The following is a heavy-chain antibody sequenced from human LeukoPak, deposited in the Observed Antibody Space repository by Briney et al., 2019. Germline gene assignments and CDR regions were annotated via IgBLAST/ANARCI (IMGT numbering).Heavy chain of an antibody. CDR1: GFTFSSYA. J-gene: IGHJ4*02. CDR2: ISYDGSNK. CDR3: ARYYYDSSGYSFDY. V-gene: IGHV3-30*04. Sequence: GGSLRLSCAASGFTFSSYAMHWVRQAPGKGLEWVAVISYDGSNKYYADSVKGRFTISRDNAKNSLYLQMNSLRAEDTAVYYCARYYYDSSGYSFDYWGQGTLVTVSS. D-gene: IGHD3-22*01.